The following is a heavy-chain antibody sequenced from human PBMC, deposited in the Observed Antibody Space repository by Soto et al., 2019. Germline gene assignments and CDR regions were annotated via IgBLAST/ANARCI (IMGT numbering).Heavy chain of an antibody. CDR2: IYWDDDE. CDR3: APRPRGYSYHFDY. J-gene: IGHJ4*02. Sequence: QIPLKESGPTLVKPTQTLTLTCTFSGFSRTTKGVGVGWIRQPPGKALEWRALIYWDDDEGYSPSLKSRLTITTDTCKNQVVLTMIKMDPVDTATYYCAPRPRGYSYHFDYWGQGTLVTVSS. CDR1: GFSRTTKGVG. D-gene: IGHD5-18*01. V-gene: IGHV2-5*02.